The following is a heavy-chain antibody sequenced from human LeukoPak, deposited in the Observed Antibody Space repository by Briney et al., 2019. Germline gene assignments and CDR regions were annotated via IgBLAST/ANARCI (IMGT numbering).Heavy chain of an antibody. Sequence: PSETLSLTCTVSGGSISSSSYYWGWIRQPPGKGLEWIGSIYYSGSTYYNPSLKSRVTISVDTSKNQFSLKLSSVTATDTAVYYCARHSVRNYFKYNWFDPWGQGTLVTVSS. CDR3: ARHSVRNYFKYNWFDP. CDR1: GGSISSSSYY. CDR2: IYYSGST. D-gene: IGHD5-24*01. J-gene: IGHJ5*02. V-gene: IGHV4-39*01.